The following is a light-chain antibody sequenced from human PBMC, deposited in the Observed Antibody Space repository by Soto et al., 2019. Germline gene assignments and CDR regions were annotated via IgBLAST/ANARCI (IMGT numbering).Light chain of an antibody. CDR1: SSYVGGYNY. V-gene: IGLV2-14*01. CDR2: EVT. J-gene: IGLJ1*01. Sequence: HPTSVSGPAGGWITITCTATSSYVGGYNYVSWYQQYPGKAPNLMIYEVTRRPSGVSNRFSGSKSGNTASLTISGLQAEDEANYYCSSYRSTSVYVFGTGTKVTV. CDR3: SSYRSTSVYV.